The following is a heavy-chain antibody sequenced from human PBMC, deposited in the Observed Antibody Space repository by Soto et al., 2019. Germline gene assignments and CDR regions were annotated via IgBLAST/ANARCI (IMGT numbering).Heavy chain of an antibody. CDR2: IIPIFGTA. CDR1: GGTFSSYA. Sequence: QVQLVQSGAEVKKPGSSVKVSCKASGGTFSSYAISWVRQAPGQGLEWMGGIIPIFGTANYAQKFQGRVTITADKSTSTAYMELRSLRSEDTALYYWARDRRGVVVVAATSGMYVGGQGTTVTVAS. J-gene: IGHJ6*02. CDR3: ARDRRGVVVVAATSGMYV. V-gene: IGHV1-69*06. D-gene: IGHD2-15*01.